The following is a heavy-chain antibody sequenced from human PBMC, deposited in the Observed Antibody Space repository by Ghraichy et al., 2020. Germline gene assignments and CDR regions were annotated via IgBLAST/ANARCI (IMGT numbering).Heavy chain of an antibody. CDR1: GGSISSYY. Sequence: SETLSLTCTVSGGSISSYYWSWIRQPPGKGLEWIGYIYYSGSTNYNPSLKSRVTISVDTSKNQFSLKLSSVTAADTAMYYCARVVDSSSWYRRRSSGMDVWGQGTTVTVSS. CDR3: ARVVDSSSWYRRRSSGMDV. J-gene: IGHJ6*02. CDR2: IYYSGST. D-gene: IGHD6-13*01. V-gene: IGHV4-59*01.